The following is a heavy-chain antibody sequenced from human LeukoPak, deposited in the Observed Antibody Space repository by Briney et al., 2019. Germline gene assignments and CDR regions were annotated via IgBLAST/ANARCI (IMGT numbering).Heavy chain of an antibody. CDR3: ARAYSSGWFDP. V-gene: IGHV4-30-2*01. J-gene: IGHJ5*02. CDR2: IYHSGST. D-gene: IGHD6-19*01. CDR1: GGSISSGGYS. Sequence: SETLSLTCAVSGGSISSGGYSWSWIRQPPGKGLEWIGYIYHSGSTNYNPSLKSRVTISVDKSKNQFSLKLSSVTAADTAVYYCARAYSSGWFDPWGQGTLVTVSS.